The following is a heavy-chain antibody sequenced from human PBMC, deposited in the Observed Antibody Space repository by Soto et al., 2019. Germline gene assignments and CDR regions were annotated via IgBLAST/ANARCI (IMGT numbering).Heavy chain of an antibody. J-gene: IGHJ6*02. CDR3: ASDYYGSGSYYGMDV. D-gene: IGHD3-10*01. CDR1: GGTFSSYA. CDR2: IIPIFGTA. V-gene: IGHV1-69*12. Sequence: QVQLVQSGAEVKKPGSSVKVSCKASGGTFSSYAISWVRQAPGQGLEWMGGIIPIFGTANYAQKFQGRVTIXXDXSXXTAYMELSSLRSEDTAVYYCASDYYGSGSYYGMDVWGQGTTVTVSS.